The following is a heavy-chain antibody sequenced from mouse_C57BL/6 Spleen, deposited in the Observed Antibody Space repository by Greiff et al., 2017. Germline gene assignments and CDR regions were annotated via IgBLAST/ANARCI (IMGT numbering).Heavy chain of an antibody. CDR3: ARSPEDYYAMDY. CDR1: GYAFTNYL. Sequence: QVQLKESGAELVRPGTSVKVSCKASGYAFTNYLIAWVKQRPGQGLEWIGVINPGSGGTNYNEKFKGKATLTADKSSSTAYMQLSSLTSEDSAVYVCARSPEDYYAMDYWGQGTSVTVSS. CDR2: INPGSGGT. J-gene: IGHJ4*01. V-gene: IGHV1-54*01.